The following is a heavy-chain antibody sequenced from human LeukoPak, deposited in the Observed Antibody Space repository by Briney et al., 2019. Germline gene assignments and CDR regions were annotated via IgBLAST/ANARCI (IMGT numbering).Heavy chain of an antibody. CDR3: TSDPLVDLVLFSQWLDP. Sequence: GASVKVSCKASGGTFNSSGISSVRQAPRQGLEWVGGIISFFGAAHYIQKFQRRLTITAHESTSTANPDLSSLTSVDTTAHYFTSDPLVDLVLFSQWLDPWGPGTPVTVS. V-gene: IGHV1-69*01. J-gene: IGHJ5*02. CDR2: IISFFGAA. CDR1: GGTFNSSG. D-gene: IGHD2-15*01.